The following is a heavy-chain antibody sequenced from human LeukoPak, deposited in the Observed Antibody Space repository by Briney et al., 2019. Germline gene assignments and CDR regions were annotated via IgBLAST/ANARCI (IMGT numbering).Heavy chain of an antibody. Sequence: SETLSLTCTVSGGSISSYYWSWIRQPPGKGLEWIGEINHSGSTNYNPSLKSRVTISVDTSKNQFSLKLSSVTAADTAVYYCARRTVRGGKWFDPWGQGTLVTVSS. V-gene: IGHV4-34*01. D-gene: IGHD3-10*01. CDR2: INHSGST. J-gene: IGHJ5*02. CDR1: GGSISSYY. CDR3: ARRTVRGGKWFDP.